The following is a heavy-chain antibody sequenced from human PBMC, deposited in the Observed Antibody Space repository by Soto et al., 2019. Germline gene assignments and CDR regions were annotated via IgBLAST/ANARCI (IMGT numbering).Heavy chain of an antibody. J-gene: IGHJ5*02. Sequence: XTLSLPCTVSGXSLRSSYIWGWILQSPGKWLWWIWSMFYSGTTYNNPSLKTRVTISVDTSKTQFSLKMSSVTAAEPAVYYCARNSAPIVLLVGATTHWFDPWGQGTLLTVSP. CDR3: ARNSAPIVLLVGATTHWFDP. V-gene: IGHV4-39*01. D-gene: IGHD2-15*01. CDR2: MFYSGTT. CDR1: GXSLRSSYI.